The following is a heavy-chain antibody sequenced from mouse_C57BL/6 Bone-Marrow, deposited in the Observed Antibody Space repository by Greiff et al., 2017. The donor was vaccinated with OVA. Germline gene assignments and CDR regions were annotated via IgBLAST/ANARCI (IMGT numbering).Heavy chain of an antibody. D-gene: IGHD1-1*02. Sequence: EVNVVESGGGLVKPGGSLKLSCAASGFTFSSYAMSWVRQTPEKRLEWVATISDGGSYTYYPNNVKGRFTISRDNAKNNLDLQMSHLKSEDTAMYYCARDIRVATGYFDYWGQGTTLTVSS. V-gene: IGHV5-4*01. CDR3: ARDIRVATGYFDY. J-gene: IGHJ2*01. CDR1: GFTFSSYA. CDR2: ISDGGSYT.